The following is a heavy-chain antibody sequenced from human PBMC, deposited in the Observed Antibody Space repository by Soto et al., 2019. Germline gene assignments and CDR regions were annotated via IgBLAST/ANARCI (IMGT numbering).Heavy chain of an antibody. CDR2: IIPILGIA. Sequence: QVQLVQSGAEVKKPGSSVKVSCKASGGTFSSYTISWVRQDPGQGLEWMGRIIPILGIANYAQKFQGRVTITADKSTSTAYMELSSLRSEDTAVYYCARVRGGDWYYFDYWGQGTLVTVSS. J-gene: IGHJ4*02. CDR1: GGTFSSYT. D-gene: IGHD2-21*02. V-gene: IGHV1-69*02. CDR3: ARVRGGDWYYFDY.